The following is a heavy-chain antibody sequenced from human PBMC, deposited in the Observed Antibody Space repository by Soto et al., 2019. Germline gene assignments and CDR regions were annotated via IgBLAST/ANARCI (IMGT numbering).Heavy chain of an antibody. J-gene: IGHJ4*02. CDR2: IYDRGST. D-gene: IGHD6-19*01. CDR3: ARHDYTSGRTYFDY. CDR1: GGSIGSSSYY. Sequence: SETLSLTCTVSGGSIGSSSYYWGWIRQPPGKGLEWIGSIYDRGSTYSNPSLKSRLTTSLDASKNQFSMKLTSVTAADTAVYYCARHDYTSGRTYFDYWGQGTLVTVSS. V-gene: IGHV4-39*01.